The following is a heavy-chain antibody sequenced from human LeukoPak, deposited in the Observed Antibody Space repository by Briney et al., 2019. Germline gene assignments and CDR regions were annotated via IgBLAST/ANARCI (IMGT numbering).Heavy chain of an antibody. D-gene: IGHD3-9*01. CDR1: GFTFCTYG. J-gene: IGHJ4*02. CDR3: AKDSLAGYLRGYFDD. V-gene: IGHV3-30*18. Sequence: GGSLRLSCPASGFTFCTYGMHWVRQAPGKGLEKVAVISYDGTNKYYTDSVKGRFTISRDNSKNTLYLQMNSLRPEDTAVYYCAKDSLAGYLRGYFDDWGQGTQVTVSS. CDR2: ISYDGTNK.